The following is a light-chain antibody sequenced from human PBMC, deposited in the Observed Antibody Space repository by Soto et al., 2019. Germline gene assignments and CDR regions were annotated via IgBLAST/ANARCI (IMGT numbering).Light chain of an antibody. CDR2: GAT. Sequence: EIVLTQSPGTLSLFPGERATLSCRASQSVTSFYIAWYQQKPGQAPRLLIYGATSRAAGIPGRFSGSGSGTDFTLTISRLEPEDFAVYYCQHYGSSFLWAFGQGTKVEIK. V-gene: IGKV3-20*01. CDR3: QHYGSSFLWA. J-gene: IGKJ1*01. CDR1: QSVTSFY.